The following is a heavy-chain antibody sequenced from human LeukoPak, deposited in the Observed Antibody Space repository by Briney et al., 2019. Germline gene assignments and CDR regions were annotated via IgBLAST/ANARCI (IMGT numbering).Heavy chain of an antibody. CDR3: ARDFRVGSGYDYNYFDY. V-gene: IGHV3-33*01. Sequence: GRSLRLSCAASGFTFSSYGMHWVRQAPGKGLEWVAVIWYDGSNKYYADSVKGQFTISRDNSKNTPYLQMNSLRAEDTAVYYCARDFRVGSGYDYNYFDYWGQGTLVTVSS. D-gene: IGHD5-12*01. CDR2: IWYDGSNK. CDR1: GFTFSSYG. J-gene: IGHJ4*02.